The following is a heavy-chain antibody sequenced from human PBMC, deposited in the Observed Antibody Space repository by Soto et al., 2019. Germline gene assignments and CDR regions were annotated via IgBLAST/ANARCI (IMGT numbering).Heavy chain of an antibody. D-gene: IGHD5-12*01. CDR2: ISYDGTYK. Sequence: GSLRLSCAASGFTFNNFAMHWVRQAPGKGLEWVAFISYDGTYKYYADFVRGRFTVYRDNSKSTLFLQMNSLKFEDTAVYVCANEVDVAFSSLQYRMDVWGQGTTVTVSS. J-gene: IGHJ6*02. CDR3: ANEVDVAFSSLQYRMDV. CDR1: GFTFNNFA. V-gene: IGHV3-30*14.